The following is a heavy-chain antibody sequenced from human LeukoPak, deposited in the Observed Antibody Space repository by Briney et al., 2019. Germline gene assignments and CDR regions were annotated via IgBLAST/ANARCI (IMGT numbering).Heavy chain of an antibody. J-gene: IGHJ4*02. D-gene: IGHD6-19*01. CDR2: IYYSGST. Sequence: PSETLSLTCTVSGGSISSGGYYWNWIRQPPGKGLEWIGYIYYSGSTYYNPSLKSRITISVDTSKSQFSLRLNSVTAADTAVYYCARGIPVAGIPLDYWGQGIQVSVSS. V-gene: IGHV4-31*03. CDR3: ARGIPVAGIPLDY. CDR1: GGSISSGGYY.